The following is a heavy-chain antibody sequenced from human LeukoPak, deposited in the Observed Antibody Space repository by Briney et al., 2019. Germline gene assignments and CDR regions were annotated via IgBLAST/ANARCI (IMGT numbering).Heavy chain of an antibody. CDR1: GFSVRTTY. D-gene: IGHD4-17*01. Sequence: GGSLRLSCAASGFSVRTTYMSWVRQAPGKGLEWVSVIFTGGGADHADSVKGRFTISRDNSKNTLSLQMNSLRVEDTAVYYCAREGLVDYGENDYWGQGTLVTVSS. V-gene: IGHV3-53*01. CDR3: AREGLVDYGENDY. J-gene: IGHJ4*02. CDR2: IFTGGGA.